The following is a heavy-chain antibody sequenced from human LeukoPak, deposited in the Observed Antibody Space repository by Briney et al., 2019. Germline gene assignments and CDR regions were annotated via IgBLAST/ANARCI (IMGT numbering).Heavy chain of an antibody. CDR2: IYYSGTT. D-gene: IGHD6-13*01. Sequence: SETLSLTCTVSGGSISSYYWSWIRQPPEKGLEWIGYIYYSGTTNYNPSLKSRVTISVDTSKNQFSLKLSSVTAADTAVYYCARGVYIAAAQYGYWGQGTLVTVSS. CDR3: ARGVYIAAAQYGY. CDR1: GGSISSYY. V-gene: IGHV4-59*01. J-gene: IGHJ4*02.